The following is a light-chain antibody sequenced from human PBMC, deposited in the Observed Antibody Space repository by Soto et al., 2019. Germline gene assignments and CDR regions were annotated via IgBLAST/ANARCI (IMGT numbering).Light chain of an antibody. CDR2: EDT. Sequence: QSVLTQPASVSGSPGQSITISCAGTSSDVGSHPLVSWYQQHPGKAPKLMISEDTKRPSGVSNRFSGSKSGNMASLTISGLQAEDEADYYWCAFTIAGTWVFGGGTKLTVL. CDR1: SSDVGSHPL. J-gene: IGLJ3*02. V-gene: IGLV2-23*01. CDR3: CAFTIAGTWV.